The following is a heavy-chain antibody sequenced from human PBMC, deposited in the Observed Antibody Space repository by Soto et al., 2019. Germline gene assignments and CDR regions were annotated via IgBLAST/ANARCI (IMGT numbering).Heavy chain of an antibody. CDR3: ARVGTIFLPAYYAYYFDY. CDR1: GFTFSSYA. V-gene: IGHV3-30-3*01. Sequence: GGSLRLSCAASGFTFSSYAMHWVRQAPGKGLEWVAVISYDGSNKYYADSVKGRFTISRDNSKNTLYLQMNSLRAEDTAVYYCARVGTIFLPAYYAYYFDYWGQGTLVTVSS. J-gene: IGHJ4*02. D-gene: IGHD3-9*01. CDR2: ISYDGSNK.